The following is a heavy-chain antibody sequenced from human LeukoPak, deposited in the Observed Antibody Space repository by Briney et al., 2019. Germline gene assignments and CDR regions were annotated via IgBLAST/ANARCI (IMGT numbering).Heavy chain of an antibody. J-gene: IGHJ4*02. CDR2: IYHSGST. CDR1: GGSISSSSYY. D-gene: IGHD3-3*01. CDR3: ARDSSQMYYDFWSGYYLGYFDY. Sequence: SETLSLTCTVSGGSISSSSYYWGWIRQPPGKGLEWIGSIYHSGSTYYNPSLKSRVTISVDTSKNQFSLKLSSVTAADTAVYYCARDSSQMYYDFWSGYYLGYFDYWGQGTLVTVSS. V-gene: IGHV4-39*07.